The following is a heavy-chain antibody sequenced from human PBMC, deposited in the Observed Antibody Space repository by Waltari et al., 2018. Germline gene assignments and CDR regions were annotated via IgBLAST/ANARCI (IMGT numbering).Heavy chain of an antibody. V-gene: IGHV3-33*01. CDR2: IWYDGSNK. CDR3: VVGGSRGGDEGGY. J-gene: IGHJ4*02. CDR1: AFPFSRYC. Sequence: VQLVESGGGVVQPGRSLRLSCPACAFPFSRYCMHWVRQAPGKGREWVAVIWYDGSNKNYGDSVKGRFTISRDNSKNTLYLQMNSLRAEDTAVYYCVVGGSRGGDEGGYWGQGTLVTVSS. D-gene: IGHD2-21*02.